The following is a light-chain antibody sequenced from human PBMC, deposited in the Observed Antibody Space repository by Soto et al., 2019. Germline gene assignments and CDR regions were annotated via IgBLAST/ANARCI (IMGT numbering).Light chain of an antibody. J-gene: IGKJ1*01. CDR3: QQSYSSPPT. V-gene: IGKV1-39*01. Sequence: DIQMTQSPSSLSASVEDRVIITCRASQSISNHLNWYQQKPGKAPKFLIFAASSLQSGVPSRFSGSRSGPDFTLTISSLQPEDFATYYCQQSYSSPPTFXQGTKV. CDR2: AAS. CDR1: QSISNH.